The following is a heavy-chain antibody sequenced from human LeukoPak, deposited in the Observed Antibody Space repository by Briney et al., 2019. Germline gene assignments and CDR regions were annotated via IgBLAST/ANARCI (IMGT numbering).Heavy chain of an antibody. CDR1: GGSISSSGHY. CDR2: MYYSGST. Sequence: PSETLSLTCTVSGGSISSSGHYWGWIRQAPGKGLEWIGSMYYSGSTYYNPSLQSRVTISVDMSKNQFSLQLTSVTAADTAVYYCARSDCSNTNCYNFYGMDVWGQGTTVTVSS. V-gene: IGHV4-39*01. CDR3: ARSDCSNTNCYNFYGMDV. D-gene: IGHD2-2*02. J-gene: IGHJ6*02.